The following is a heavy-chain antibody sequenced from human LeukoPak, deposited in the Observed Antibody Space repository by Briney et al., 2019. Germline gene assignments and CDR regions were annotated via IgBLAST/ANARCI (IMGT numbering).Heavy chain of an antibody. J-gene: IGHJ4*02. CDR1: GGSISSSSYY. D-gene: IGHD6-19*01. V-gene: IGHV4-39*07. Sequence: SETLSLTCTVSGGSISSSSYYWGWIRQPPGKGLEWIGSIYYSGSTYYNPSLKSRVTISVDTSKNQFSLKLRSVTAADTAVYYCARDRESSGWNTPGFDSWGQGTLVTVSS. CDR3: ARDRESSGWNTPGFDS. CDR2: IYYSGST.